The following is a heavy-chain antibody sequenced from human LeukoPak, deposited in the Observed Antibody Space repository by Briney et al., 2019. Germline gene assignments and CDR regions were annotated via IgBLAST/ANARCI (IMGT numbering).Heavy chain of an antibody. CDR2: ISTSSSFI. D-gene: IGHD2-8*01. CDR3: ARRPCTDGVCGFDY. CDR1: GFTFSSYS. J-gene: IGHJ4*02. V-gene: IGHV3-21*01. Sequence: PGGTLRLSCAASGFTFSSYSMSWVRHAPTTGLEWVSSISTSSSFIYYADSVKGRFTIARDNAKNSLYLQMNSLRAEDSAVYYCARRPCTDGVCGFDYWGQGTLVTVSS.